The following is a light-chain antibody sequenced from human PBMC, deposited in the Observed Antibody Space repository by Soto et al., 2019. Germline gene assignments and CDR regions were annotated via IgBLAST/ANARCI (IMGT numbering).Light chain of an antibody. Sequence: QAVVTQEPSLTVSPGGTVTLTCGSSTGAVTSRHYPYWFQQKPGQAPRTLIYDTRNKHSWTPARFSVSLLGGKAALTLSGAQPEDEAVYYCLLSYDAARRVFGTGTKLTVL. CDR1: TGAVTSRHY. V-gene: IGLV7-46*01. CDR3: LLSYDAARRV. CDR2: DTR. J-gene: IGLJ1*01.